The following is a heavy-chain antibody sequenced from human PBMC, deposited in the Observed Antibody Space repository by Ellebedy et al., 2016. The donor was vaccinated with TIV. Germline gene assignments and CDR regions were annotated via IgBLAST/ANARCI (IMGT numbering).Heavy chain of an antibody. Sequence: GESLKISCAASGFTFSRYGMHWVRQAPGKGLEWVAFISYDENTKYYADSVKGRFSISRDNSQNTLFLQMNSLRGEDTSVYYCATVKDNSGSYYQPFDSWGQGTLVTVSS. D-gene: IGHD3-10*01. CDR1: GFTFSRYG. V-gene: IGHV3-30*03. J-gene: IGHJ4*02. CDR2: ISYDENTK. CDR3: ATVKDNSGSYYQPFDS.